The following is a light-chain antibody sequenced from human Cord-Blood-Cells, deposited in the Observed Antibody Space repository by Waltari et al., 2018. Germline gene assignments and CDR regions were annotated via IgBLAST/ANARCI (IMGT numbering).Light chain of an antibody. V-gene: IGLV3-21*03. CDR3: QVWDSSSDHYV. CDR2: DYS. J-gene: IGLJ1*01. Sequence: SYVLTQPPSVSVAPGKTARITCGGNNIGSKSVQWYQQKPGQAPVLVVYDYSDRPSGIPGRFSGSNSGNTATLTISRVEAGDEADYYCQVWDSSSDHYVFGTGTKVTVL. CDR1: NIGSKS.